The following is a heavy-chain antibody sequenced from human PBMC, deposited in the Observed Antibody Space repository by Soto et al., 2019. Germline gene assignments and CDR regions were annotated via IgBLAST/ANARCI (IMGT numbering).Heavy chain of an antibody. CDR3: ARDLYYGSGSFNGFDP. CDR1: GYTFTSYG. J-gene: IGHJ5*01. CDR2: ISAYNGNT. Sequence: ASVKVSCKASGYTFTSYGISWVRQAPGQGLEWMGWISAYNGNTNYAQKLQGRVTMTTDTSTSTAYMELRSLRSDDTAVYYCARDLYYGSGSFNGFDPWGKGPLVTVPS. V-gene: IGHV1-18*01. D-gene: IGHD3-10*01.